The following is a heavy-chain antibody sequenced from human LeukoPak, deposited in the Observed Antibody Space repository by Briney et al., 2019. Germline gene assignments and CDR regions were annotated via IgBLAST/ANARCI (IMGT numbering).Heavy chain of an antibody. CDR2: ISYDGSNK. CDR1: GFTFSSYA. D-gene: IGHD7-27*01. Sequence: PGGCLRLSCAASGFTFSSYAMHWVRQAPGKGLEWVAVISYDGSNKYYADSVKGRFTISRDNSKNTLYLQMNSLRAEDTAVYYCARDDALGMNYYYYGMDVWGQGTTVTVSS. V-gene: IGHV3-30*04. J-gene: IGHJ6*02. CDR3: ARDDALGMNYYYYGMDV.